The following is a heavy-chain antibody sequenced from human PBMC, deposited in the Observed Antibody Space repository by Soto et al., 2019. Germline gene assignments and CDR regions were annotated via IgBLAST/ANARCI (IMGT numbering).Heavy chain of an antibody. CDR2: ISNGGSSI. CDR1: GFTFGDYD. Sequence: QVQLVESGGGLVKPGGSLRLSCAASGFTFGDYDMSWIRQAPGKGLEWVSYISNGGSSIYYADSMKGRFTISRDNAKRSVFLQMNSLRAEDTAVYYCTRPCRYCNGGGPGNWFDPWGQGTLVTVSS. J-gene: IGHJ5*02. CDR3: TRPCRYCNGGGPGNWFDP. V-gene: IGHV3-11*01. D-gene: IGHD2-8*02.